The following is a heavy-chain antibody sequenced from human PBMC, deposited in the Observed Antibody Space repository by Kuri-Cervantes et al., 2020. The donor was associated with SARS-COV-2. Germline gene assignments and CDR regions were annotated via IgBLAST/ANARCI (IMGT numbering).Heavy chain of an antibody. CDR1: GFTFSSYA. Sequence: GGSLRLSCAASGFTFSSYAMHWVRQAPRKGLEWVAVISYYGSNKYYADSVKGRFTISRDNSKNTLYPQMNGLRAEDTAVYYCAMDIVVVPAARTPGMDVWGQGTTVTVSS. J-gene: IGHJ6*02. CDR3: AMDIVVVPAARTPGMDV. V-gene: IGHV3-30*01. CDR2: ISYYGSNK. D-gene: IGHD2-2*03.